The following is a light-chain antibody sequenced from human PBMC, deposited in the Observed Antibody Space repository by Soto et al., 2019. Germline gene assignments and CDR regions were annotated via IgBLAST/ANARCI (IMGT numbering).Light chain of an antibody. J-gene: IGLJ1*01. CDR2: EGS. CDR1: SSNIGAGYD. Sequence: QSALAQPPSVSGAPGQRVTISCSGSSSNIGAGYDVHWYQQHPGKAPKLMIYEGSKRPSGVSNRFSGSKSGNTASLTISGLQAEDEADYYCCSYAGSSTLVFGTGTKVTVL. CDR3: CSYAGSSTLV. V-gene: IGLV2-23*01.